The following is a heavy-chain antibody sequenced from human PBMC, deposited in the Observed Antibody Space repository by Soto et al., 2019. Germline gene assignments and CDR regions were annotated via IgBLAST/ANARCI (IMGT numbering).Heavy chain of an antibody. CDR2: ISSSSSYI. V-gene: IGHV3-21*01. Sequence: GGSLRLSCAASGFTFSSYSMNWVRQAPGKGLEWVSSISSSSSYIYYADSVEGRFTISRDNAKNSLYLQMNSLRAEDTAVYYCARDPGMYPPDYWGQGTRVTLS. CDR1: GFTFSSYS. CDR3: ARDPGMYPPDY. J-gene: IGHJ4*02. D-gene: IGHD2-8*01.